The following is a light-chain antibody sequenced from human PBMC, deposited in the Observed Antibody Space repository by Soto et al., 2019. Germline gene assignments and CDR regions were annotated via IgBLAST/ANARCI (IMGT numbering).Light chain of an antibody. CDR2: GNS. CDR3: QSYDSSLSGSHVV. V-gene: IGLV1-40*01. Sequence: QSVLTQPPSASGTPGQRVTISCSGSSSNIGSRIVNWYQQLTGSLIYGNSNRPSGVPDRFSGSKSGTSASLAITGLQAEDEADYYCQSYDSSLSGSHVVFGGGTKVTVL. CDR1: SSNIGSRI. J-gene: IGLJ2*01.